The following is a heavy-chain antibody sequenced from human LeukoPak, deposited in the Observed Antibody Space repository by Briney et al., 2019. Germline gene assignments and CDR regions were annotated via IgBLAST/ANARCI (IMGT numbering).Heavy chain of an antibody. V-gene: IGHV4-59*01. J-gene: IGHJ4*02. D-gene: IGHD2-2*01. CDR2: IYYSGST. CDR3: ARDLRGSSCYDY. Sequence: PSETLSLTCTVSGGSLSSYYWSWIRQPPGKGLEWIGCIYYSGSTSYNPSLKSRVTISVDTSKNQFSLKLTSVTAADTALYYCARDLRGSSCYDYWGQGTLVTVSS. CDR1: GGSLSSYY.